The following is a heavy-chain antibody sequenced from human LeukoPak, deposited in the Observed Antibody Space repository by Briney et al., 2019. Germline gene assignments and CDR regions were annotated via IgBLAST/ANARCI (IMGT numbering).Heavy chain of an antibody. CDR3: ARDSSSWNNFDY. CDR2: INHSGST. J-gene: IGHJ4*02. V-gene: IGHV4-34*01. D-gene: IGHD6-13*01. Sequence: SETLSLTCTVSGGSITHYYWSWIRQPPGKGLEWIGEINHSGSTNYNPSLKSRVTISVDTSKNQFSLRLNSVTAADTAVYYCARDSSSWNNFDYWGQGTLVTVSS. CDR1: GGSITHYY.